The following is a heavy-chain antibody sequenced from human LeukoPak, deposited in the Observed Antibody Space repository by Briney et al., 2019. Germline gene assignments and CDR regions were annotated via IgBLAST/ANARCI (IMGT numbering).Heavy chain of an antibody. CDR1: GFSLSTSAVG. D-gene: IGHD4-17*01. J-gene: IGHJ4*02. V-gene: IGHV2-5*02. CDR3: AHSQGDYGDYLYYFDY. CDR2: IYCDDDK. Sequence: SGPTLVKPTQTLTLTCTFSGFSLSTSAVGVGWIRQPPGKALEWLALIYCDDDKRYSPSLKSRLTITQDTSKNQVVLTMTNMDPVDTATDCCAHSQGDYGDYLYYFDYWGQGTLVTVSS.